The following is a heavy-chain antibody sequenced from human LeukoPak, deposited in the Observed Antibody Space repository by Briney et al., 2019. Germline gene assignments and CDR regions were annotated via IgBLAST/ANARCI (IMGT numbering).Heavy chain of an antibody. Sequence: GGSLRLSCAASGFTFSSYSMNWVRQAPGKGLEWVSSISSSSSYIYYADSVKGRFTISRDNAKNSLYLQMNSLRAEDTAVYYCAKAVDTAMAYYFDYWGQGTLVTVSS. CDR2: ISSSSSYI. D-gene: IGHD5-18*01. CDR1: GFTFSSYS. CDR3: AKAVDTAMAYYFDY. J-gene: IGHJ4*02. V-gene: IGHV3-21*01.